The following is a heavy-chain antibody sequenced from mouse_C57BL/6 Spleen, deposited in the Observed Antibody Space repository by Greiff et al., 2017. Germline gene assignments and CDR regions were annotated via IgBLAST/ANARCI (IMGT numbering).Heavy chain of an antibody. Sequence: VQLKQSGPELVKPGASVKISCKASGYTFTDYYMNWVKQSHGKSLEWIGDINPNNGGTSYNQKFKGKATLTVDKSSSTAYMELRSLTSEDSAVYFCARSGTRNYAMDYWGQGTSVTVSS. V-gene: IGHV1-26*01. J-gene: IGHJ4*01. D-gene: IGHD4-1*01. CDR2: INPNNGGT. CDR1: GYTFTDYY. CDR3: ARSGTRNYAMDY.